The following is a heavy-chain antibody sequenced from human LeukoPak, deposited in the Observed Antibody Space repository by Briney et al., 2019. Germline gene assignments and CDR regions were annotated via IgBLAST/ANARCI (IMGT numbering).Heavy chain of an antibody. J-gene: IGHJ3*02. CDR1: GGSISSSSYY. CDR3: ARDDASGCDILTGYYNGAFDI. V-gene: IGHV4-39*07. CDR2: IYYSGST. D-gene: IGHD3-9*01. Sequence: SETLSLTCTVSGGSISSSSYYWGWIRQPPGKGLEWIGSIYYSGSTYYNPSLKSRVTISVDTSKNQFSLKLSSVTAADTAVYYCARDDASGCDILTGYYNGAFDIWGQGTMVTVSS.